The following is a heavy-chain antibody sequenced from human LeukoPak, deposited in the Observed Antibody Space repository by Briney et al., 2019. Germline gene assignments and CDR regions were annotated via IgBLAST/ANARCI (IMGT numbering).Heavy chain of an antibody. CDR1: GDTFSRYA. CDR3: ARDGTMVRGAGTYYYYMDV. Sequence: ASVKVSCKASGDTFSRYAISWVRQAPGQGLEWMGIINPSGGSTSYAQKFQGRVTMTRDMSTSTVYMELSSLRSEDTAVYYCARDGTMVRGAGTYYYYMDVWGKGTTVTVSS. CDR2: INPSGGST. V-gene: IGHV1-46*01. D-gene: IGHD3-10*01. J-gene: IGHJ6*03.